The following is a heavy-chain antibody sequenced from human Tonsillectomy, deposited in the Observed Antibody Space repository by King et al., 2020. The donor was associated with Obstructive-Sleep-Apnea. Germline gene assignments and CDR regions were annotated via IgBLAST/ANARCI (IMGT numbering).Heavy chain of an antibody. Sequence: VQLQESGPGLVKPSETLSLTCTVSGGSISSSSYYWGWIRQPPGKGLEWIGSIYYSGSTYYNPSLKSRVTISVDTSKNQFSLKLSSVTAADTAVYYCARDLLYYYDSSGYYAAFDIWGQGTMVTVSS. CDR2: IYYSGST. V-gene: IGHV4-39*07. J-gene: IGHJ3*02. CDR1: GGSISSSSYY. CDR3: ARDLLYYYDSSGYYAAFDI. D-gene: IGHD3-22*01.